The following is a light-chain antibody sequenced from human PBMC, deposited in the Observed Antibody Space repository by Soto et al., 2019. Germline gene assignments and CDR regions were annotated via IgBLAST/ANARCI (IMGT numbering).Light chain of an antibody. CDR2: EGS. Sequence: QSALTQPASVSGSPGRSITISCTGTSSDIGSYNLVSWYQQYPNKAPKLMIYEGSKRPSGVSNRFSGSKSGNTASLTISGVQAEDEADYYCCSYAGSSIHVIFGGGTKLTVL. CDR3: CSYAGSSIHVI. CDR1: SSDIGSYNL. V-gene: IGLV2-23*01. J-gene: IGLJ2*01.